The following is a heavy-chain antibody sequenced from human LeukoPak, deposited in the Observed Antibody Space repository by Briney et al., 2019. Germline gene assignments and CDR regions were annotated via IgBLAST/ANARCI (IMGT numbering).Heavy chain of an antibody. D-gene: IGHD6-13*01. Sequence: PGGSLRLSCAASGFTFSNAWMTWVRQAPGKGLEWVGRIRGKADGGTTDYAAFVKGRLTISKDESEDTLYLQMTSLEIEDTAVYYCILAAAGPAYWGQGTLVTVSS. V-gene: IGHV3-15*01. CDR1: GFTFSNAW. J-gene: IGHJ4*02. CDR2: IRGKADGGTT. CDR3: ILAAAGPAY.